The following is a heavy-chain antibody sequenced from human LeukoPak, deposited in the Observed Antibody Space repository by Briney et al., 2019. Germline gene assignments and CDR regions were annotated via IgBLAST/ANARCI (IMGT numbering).Heavy chain of an antibody. J-gene: IGHJ4*02. D-gene: IGHD1-26*01. CDR2: ISWNSGSV. V-gene: IGHV3-9*01. CDR1: GFTFDDHA. Sequence: GGSLRLSCAASGFTFDDHAMHWVRQVRGKGLEGVSGISWNSGSVAYADSVKGRFTISRDNAKNSLYLQMNSLRAEDTALYYCAKDLPRRSSYYVFDYWGQGTLVTVSS. CDR3: AKDLPRRSSYYVFDY.